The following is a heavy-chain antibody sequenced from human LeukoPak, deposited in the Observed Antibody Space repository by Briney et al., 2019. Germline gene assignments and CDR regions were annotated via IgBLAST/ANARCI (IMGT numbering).Heavy chain of an antibody. Sequence: GGSLRLSCAASGFTFSSYGMHWVRQAPGKGLEWVAYIQYDGSSQQYADSVKGRFIISRDRSKNIPYLQMNSLRAEDTAVYYCARLHITMVRGGQMPRFGSLYYMDVWGKGTTVTISS. CDR1: GFTFSSYG. CDR2: IQYDGSSQ. J-gene: IGHJ6*03. CDR3: ARLHITMVRGGQMPRFGSLYYMDV. V-gene: IGHV3-33*05. D-gene: IGHD3-10*01.